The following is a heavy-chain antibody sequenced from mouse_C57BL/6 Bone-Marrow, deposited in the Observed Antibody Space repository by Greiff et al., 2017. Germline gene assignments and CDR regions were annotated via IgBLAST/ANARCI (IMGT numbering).Heavy chain of an antibody. CDR2: INPSTGGT. D-gene: IGHD2-4*01. Sequence: EVQRVESGPELVKPGASVKISCKASGYSFTGYYMNWVKQSPEKSLEWIGEINPSTGGTTYNQKFKAKATLTVDKSSSTAYMQLKSLTSEDSAVYYCARFDYDGRAFDYWGQGTTLTVSS. V-gene: IGHV1-42*01. J-gene: IGHJ2*01. CDR3: ARFDYDGRAFDY. CDR1: GYSFTGYY.